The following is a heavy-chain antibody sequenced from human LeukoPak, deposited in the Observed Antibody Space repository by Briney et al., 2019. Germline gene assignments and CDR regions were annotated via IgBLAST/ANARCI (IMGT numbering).Heavy chain of an antibody. CDR1: GGTFSSYA. Sequence: SVKVSCKASGGTFSSYAISWVRQAPGQGLEWMGGIIPIFGTANYAQKFQGRVTITADKSMSTAYMELSSLRSEDTAVYYCARLEEMATISYWGQGTLVTVSS. D-gene: IGHD5-24*01. J-gene: IGHJ4*02. CDR2: IIPIFGTA. V-gene: IGHV1-69*06. CDR3: ARLEEMATISY.